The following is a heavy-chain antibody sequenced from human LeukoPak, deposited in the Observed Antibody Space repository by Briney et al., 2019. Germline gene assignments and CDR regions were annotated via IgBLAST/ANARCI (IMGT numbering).Heavy chain of an antibody. V-gene: IGHV4-4*07. CDR2: FYTSVIS. Sequence: SETLSLTCTVSGDSISNYYWNWIRQPAGKGLEWIGRFYTSVISNYNPSLKSRVTMSVDKSKNQISLRMRSVTAADTAVYFCATEAYTYGSLRGIGYYYYMDVWGKGTTVTVSS. CDR3: ATEAYTYGSLRGIGYYYYMDV. D-gene: IGHD5-18*01. J-gene: IGHJ6*03. CDR1: GDSISNYY.